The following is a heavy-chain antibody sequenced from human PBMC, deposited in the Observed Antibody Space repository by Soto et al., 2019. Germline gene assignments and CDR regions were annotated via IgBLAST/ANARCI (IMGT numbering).Heavy chain of an antibody. CDR1: GGSISSSSYY. CDR3: ARHAAWIQLRLYYFDY. V-gene: IGHV4-39*01. CDR2: IYYSGST. J-gene: IGHJ4*02. D-gene: IGHD5-18*01. Sequence: PSETLSLTCTVSGGSISSSSYYWGWIRQPPGKGLEWIGSIYYSGSTYYNPSLKSRVTISVDTSKNQFSLKLSSVTAADTVVYYCARHAAWIQLRLYYFDYWGQGTLVTVSS.